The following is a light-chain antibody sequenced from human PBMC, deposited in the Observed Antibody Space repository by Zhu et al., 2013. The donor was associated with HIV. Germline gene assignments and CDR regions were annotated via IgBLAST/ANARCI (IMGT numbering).Light chain of an antibody. V-gene: IGKV3-20*01. Sequence: EIVLTQSPGTLSLSPGERATLSCWASQSVSNNFLAWYQQKPGQAPRLLIYGASRRPLASQTGSVAVGLGQTSLSPSTDWGLKILQLYYCQQYGNSPRTFGQGTKVEIK. CDR3: QQYGNSPRT. CDR2: GAS. J-gene: IGKJ1*01. CDR1: QSVSNNF.